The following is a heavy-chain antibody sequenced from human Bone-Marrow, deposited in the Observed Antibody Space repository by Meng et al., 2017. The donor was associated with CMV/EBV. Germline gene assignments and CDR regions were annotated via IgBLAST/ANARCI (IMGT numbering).Heavy chain of an antibody. CDR2: MNPNSGNT. V-gene: IGHV1-8*03. CDR3: ARRYCSSTSCYSRAYYDYGMDG. D-gene: IGHD2-2*01. CDR1: GYTFTGYY. J-gene: IGHJ6*02. Sequence: ASVKVSCKASGYTFTGYYMHWVRQAPGQGLEGMGWMNPNSGNTGYAQKFQGRVTITRNTSISTAYMELSSLRSEDTAVYYCARRYCSSTSCYSRAYYDYGMDGWGQGTTVTVSS.